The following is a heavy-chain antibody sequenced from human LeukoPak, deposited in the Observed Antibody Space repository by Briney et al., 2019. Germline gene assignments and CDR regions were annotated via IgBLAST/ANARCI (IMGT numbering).Heavy chain of an antibody. V-gene: IGHV5-51*01. Sequence: GESLKISCQGSGSRFTSYWIGWVRQLPGKGLEWMGIIYPGDSDTRYSPSFQGQVTISADKSISTAYLQWSSLKASDTAMYYCARLWVDIVGGWFDPWGQGTLVTVSS. D-gene: IGHD2-15*01. CDR1: GSRFTSYW. CDR2: IYPGDSDT. CDR3: ARLWVDIVGGWFDP. J-gene: IGHJ5*02.